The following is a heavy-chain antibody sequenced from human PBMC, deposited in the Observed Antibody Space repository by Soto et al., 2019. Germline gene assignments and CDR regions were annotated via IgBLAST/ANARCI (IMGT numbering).Heavy chain of an antibody. CDR1: GGSFSGYY. CDR2: INHSGST. Sequence: SETLSLTCAVYGGSFSGYYWSWIRQPPGKGLEWIGEINHSGSTNYNPSLKSRVTISVDTSKNQFSLKLSSVTAADTAVYYCARIGITMVRGVVDYWGQGTLVTVSS. CDR3: ARIGITMVRGVVDY. V-gene: IGHV4-34*01. J-gene: IGHJ4*02. D-gene: IGHD3-10*01.